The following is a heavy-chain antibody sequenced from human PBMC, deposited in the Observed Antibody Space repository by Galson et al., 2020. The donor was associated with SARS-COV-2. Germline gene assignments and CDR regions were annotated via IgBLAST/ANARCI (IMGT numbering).Heavy chain of an antibody. D-gene: IGHD4-4*01. CDR2: INPSGGST. V-gene: IGHV1-46*01. CDR1: GYTFTSYY. J-gene: IGHJ6*03. Sequence: ASVKVPCKASGYTFTSYYMHWVRQAPGQGLEWMGIINPSGGSTSYAQKFQGRVTMTRDTSTSTVYMELSSLRSEDTAVYYCARDPTSTTVTTSYYYYYYRDVWGKGTTVTVSS. CDR3: ARDPTSTTVTTSYYYYYYRDV.